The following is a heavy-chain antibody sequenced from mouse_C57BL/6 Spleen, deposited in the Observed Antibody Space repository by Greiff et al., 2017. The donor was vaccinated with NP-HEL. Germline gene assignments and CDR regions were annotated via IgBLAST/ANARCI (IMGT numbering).Heavy chain of an antibody. CDR2: ISYDGSN. J-gene: IGHJ4*01. V-gene: IGHV3-6*01. D-gene: IGHD1-1*01. CDR3: ARDYGSSPYYYAMDY. Sequence: VQLKQSGPGLVKPSQSLSLTCSVTGYSITSGYYWNWIRQFPGNKLEWMGYISYDGSNNYNPSLKNRISITRDTSKNQFFLKLNSVTTEDTATYYWARDYGSSPYYYAMDYWGQGTSVTVSS. CDR1: GYSITSGYY.